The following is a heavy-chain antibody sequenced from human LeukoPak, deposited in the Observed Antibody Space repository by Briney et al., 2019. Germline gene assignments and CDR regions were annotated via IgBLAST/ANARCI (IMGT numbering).Heavy chain of an antibody. CDR3: TRGLSSYFGYLDY. CDR1: GISISSSS. J-gene: IGHJ4*02. D-gene: IGHD3-10*01. CDR2: VNSGGTAT. Sequence: PGGSLSLTCTASGISISSSSKHWVRQAPGKGLVWVSRVNSGGTATNYADFVKGRFTISRDNAKNTLYLQMNSLRFEDSAVYYCTRGLSSYFGYLDYWGQGTLVTVSS. V-gene: IGHV3-74*01.